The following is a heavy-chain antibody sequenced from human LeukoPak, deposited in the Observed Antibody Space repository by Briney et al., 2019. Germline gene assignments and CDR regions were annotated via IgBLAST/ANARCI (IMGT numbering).Heavy chain of an antibody. Sequence: GRSLRLSCAASGFTFSSYAMHWVRQAPGKGLEWVAVISYDGSNKYYADSVKGRFTISRDNSKNTLYLQMNSLRAEDTAAYYCARNYHYYEVSGYFIWG. CDR2: ISYDGSNK. V-gene: IGHV3-30-3*01. CDR3: ARNYHYYEVSGYFI. D-gene: IGHD3-22*01. CDR1: GFTFSSYA. J-gene: IGHJ3*02.